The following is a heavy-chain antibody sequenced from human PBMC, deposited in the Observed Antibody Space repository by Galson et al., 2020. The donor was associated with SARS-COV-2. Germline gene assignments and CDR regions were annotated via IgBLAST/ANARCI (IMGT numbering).Heavy chain of an antibody. Sequence: GSLRLSCAASGFTFDDYTMHWVRQAPGKGLEWVSLISWDGGSTYYADSVKGRFTISRDNSKNSLYLQMNSLRTEDTALYYCAKDPEMATRYSYFDYWGQGTLVTVSS. CDR3: AKDPEMATRYSYFDY. J-gene: IGHJ4*02. D-gene: IGHD5-12*01. CDR2: ISWDGGST. V-gene: IGHV3-43*01. CDR1: GFTFDDYT.